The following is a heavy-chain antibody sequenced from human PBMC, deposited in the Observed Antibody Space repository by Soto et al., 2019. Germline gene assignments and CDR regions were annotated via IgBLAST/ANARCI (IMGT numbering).Heavy chain of an antibody. V-gene: IGHV4-34*01. CDR1: GGSFSGYY. J-gene: IGHJ4*02. Sequence: SETLSLTCAVYGGSFSGYYWSWIRQPPGKGLEWIGEINHSGSTNYNPSLKSRVTISVDTSKNQFSLKLSSVTAADTAVYYCARNGSDGYISGYFDYWGQGTLVTVSS. CDR3: ARNGSDGYISGYFDY. D-gene: IGHD2-21*01. CDR2: INHSGST.